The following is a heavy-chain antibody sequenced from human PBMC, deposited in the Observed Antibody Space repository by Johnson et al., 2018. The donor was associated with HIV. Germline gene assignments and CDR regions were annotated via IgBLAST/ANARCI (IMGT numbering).Heavy chain of an antibody. CDR3: PRETNSAMAGDAFDI. Sequence: QVQLVESGGGVVRPGGSLTLSCEASAFTFDDYGMSWVRQGPGKGPEWVAVISYDGSDKYYADSVKGRFTISRDNDKNTLYLQMNSLRAEDTAVYYCPRETNSAMAGDAFDIWGQGTMVTVSS. CDR2: ISYDGSDK. V-gene: IGHV3-30*03. D-gene: IGHD5-18*01. J-gene: IGHJ3*02. CDR1: AFTFDDYG.